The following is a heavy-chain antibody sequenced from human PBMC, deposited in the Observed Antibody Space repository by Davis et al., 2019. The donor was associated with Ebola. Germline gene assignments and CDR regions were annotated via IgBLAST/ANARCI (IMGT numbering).Heavy chain of an antibody. CDR3: ARDSHTYYDL. V-gene: IGHV4-59*01. Sequence: PSETLSLTCTVSGGSISSYYWSWIRQPPGKGLEWIGYIYCSGSTNYNPSLKSRVTISVDTSKNQFSLKLSSVTAADTAVYYCARDSHTYYDLWGQGTLVTVSS. CDR2: IYCSGST. J-gene: IGHJ4*02. CDR1: GGSISSYY. D-gene: IGHD3-3*01.